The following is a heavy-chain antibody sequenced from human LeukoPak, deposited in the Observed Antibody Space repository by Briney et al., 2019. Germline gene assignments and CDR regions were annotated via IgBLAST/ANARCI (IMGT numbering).Heavy chain of an antibody. CDR2: ISAYNGNT. V-gene: IGHV1-18*01. J-gene: IGHJ4*02. CDR1: GYTFTSYG. D-gene: IGHD2-15*01. Sequence: ASVKVSCKASGYTFTSYGISWVRQAPGQGLEWMGWISAYNGNTNYAQKLQGRVTMTTDTSTSTAYMELRSLRSDDTAVYYCAREARYCSGGSCYIHYFDYRGQGTLVTVSS. CDR3: AREARYCSGGSCYIHYFDY.